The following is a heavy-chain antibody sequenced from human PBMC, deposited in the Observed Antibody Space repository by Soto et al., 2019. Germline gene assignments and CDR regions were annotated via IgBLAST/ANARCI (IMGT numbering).Heavy chain of an antibody. J-gene: IGHJ4*02. D-gene: IGHD3-3*01. CDR2: ISYDGNKK. CDR3: AKDPLRFLEWLFLLYFDY. Sequence: GGSLRLSCAASGFTFSTYGMHWVRQAPGKGLEWVAVISYDGNKKYYADSVKGRFTISRDNSKNTLYLQMNSLRAEDTAVYYCAKDPLRFLEWLFLLYFDYWGQGTLVTVSS. CDR1: GFTFSTYG. V-gene: IGHV3-30*18.